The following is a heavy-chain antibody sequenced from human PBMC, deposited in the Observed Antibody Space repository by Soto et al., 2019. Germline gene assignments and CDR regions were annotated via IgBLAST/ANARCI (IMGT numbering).Heavy chain of an antibody. CDR3: ARGYSSGPDY. V-gene: IGHV4-30-2*01. Sequence: SETLSLTCAVSGGTISSGGYSWSWIRQPPGKGLEWIGYIYHSGSTTTYADSVKGRFTISRDNAKSTLYLQLNSLRAEDTALYYCARGYSSGPDYWGQGTLVTVSS. CDR2: IYHSGST. CDR1: GGTISSGGYS. J-gene: IGHJ4*02. D-gene: IGHD6-19*01.